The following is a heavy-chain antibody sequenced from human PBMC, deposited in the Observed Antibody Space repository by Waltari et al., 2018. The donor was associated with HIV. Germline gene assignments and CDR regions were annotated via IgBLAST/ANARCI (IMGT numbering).Heavy chain of an antibody. D-gene: IGHD3-3*01. CDR3: ARLEALLPGVVIVRDV. CDR2: IVHDGTT. J-gene: IGHJ4*02. Sequence: VQLEQWGTGLLKPSETLSLTCAVYGGSLSGFLWSWVRLPPGKGLEGFGDIVHDGTTNYNPALKSRATVSITGSKNQFSLKLNSMTAADTGVYYCARLEALLPGVVIVRDVWGQGTLVTVSS. CDR1: GGSLSGFL. V-gene: IGHV4-34*02.